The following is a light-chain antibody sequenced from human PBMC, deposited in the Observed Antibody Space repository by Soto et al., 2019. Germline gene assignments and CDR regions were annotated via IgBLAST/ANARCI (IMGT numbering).Light chain of an antibody. CDR1: QSVSSD. J-gene: IGKJ4*01. CDR2: GTS. CDR3: QQYNNWVT. Sequence: EIVMTQSPATLSVSPGERATLSCRASQSVSSDLAWYQQKPSQPPRLLIYGTSTRATGIPARFSGRGSGTEFTLTISSLQSEDFAVYYCQQYNNWVTFGGGTKVDIK. V-gene: IGKV3-15*01.